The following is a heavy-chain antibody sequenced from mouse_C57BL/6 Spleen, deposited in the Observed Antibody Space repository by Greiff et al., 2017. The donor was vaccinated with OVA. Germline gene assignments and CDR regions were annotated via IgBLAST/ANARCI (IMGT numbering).Heavy chain of an antibody. J-gene: IGHJ4*01. CDR1: GYTFTSYW. Sequence: VQLQQPGAELVKPGASVKMSCKASGYTFTSYWITWVKQRPGQGLEWIGDIYPGSGSTNYNEKFKSKATLTVDTSSSTAYMQLSSLTSEDSAVYYCARWHANYGAMDDWGQGTSVTVSS. CDR3: ARWHANYGAMDD. V-gene: IGHV1-55*01. CDR2: IYPGSGST. D-gene: IGHD2-1*01.